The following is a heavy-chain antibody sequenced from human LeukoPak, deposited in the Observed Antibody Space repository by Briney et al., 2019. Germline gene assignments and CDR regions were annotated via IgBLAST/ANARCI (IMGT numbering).Heavy chain of an antibody. Sequence: SETLSLTCTVSGGSISSYYWSWIRQPPGKGLEWIGYIYYSGSTNYNPSLKSRVTISVDTSKNQFSLKLSSVTAADTAVYCCARGTSSHSGWFDPWGQVTPVTVSS. CDR1: GGSISSYY. D-gene: IGHD6-6*01. CDR2: IYYSGST. CDR3: ARGTSSHSGWFDP. V-gene: IGHV4-59*12. J-gene: IGHJ5*02.